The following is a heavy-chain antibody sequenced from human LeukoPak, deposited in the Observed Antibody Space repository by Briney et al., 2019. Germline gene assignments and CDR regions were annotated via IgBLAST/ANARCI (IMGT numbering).Heavy chain of an antibody. V-gene: IGHV3-15*01. CDR1: GFSFSNAW. J-gene: IGHJ2*01. Sequence: GGSLRLSCAASGFSFSNAWMTWVRQAPGKGLEWVGRIKSKIDGETTDYTEPVKGRFTISRDVSKNMLYLQMNSLKSEDTAVYYCTTYKVTTAFDLWGRGTLVTVSS. CDR2: IKSKIDGETT. D-gene: IGHD4-17*01. CDR3: TTYKVTTAFDL.